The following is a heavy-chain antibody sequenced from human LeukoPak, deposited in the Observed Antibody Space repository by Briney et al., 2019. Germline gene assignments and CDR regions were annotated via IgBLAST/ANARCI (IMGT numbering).Heavy chain of an antibody. CDR2: IIPIFGTA. V-gene: IGHV1-69*01. D-gene: IGHD3-3*01. J-gene: IGHJ4*02. Sequence: GGSLRLSCAASGFTFSSYAISWVRQAPGQGLEWMGGIIPIFGTANYAQKFQGRVTITADESTSTAYMELSSLRSEDTAVYYCARGPVDFWSGSPNLSDYFDYWGQGTLVTVSS. CDR1: GFTFSSYA. CDR3: ARGPVDFWSGSPNLSDYFDY.